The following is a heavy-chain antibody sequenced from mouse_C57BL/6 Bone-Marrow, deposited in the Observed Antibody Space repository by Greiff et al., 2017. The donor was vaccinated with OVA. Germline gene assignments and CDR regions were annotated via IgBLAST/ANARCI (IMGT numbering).Heavy chain of an antibody. Sequence: EVQLVESEGGLVQPGSSMKLSCTASGFTFSDYYMAWVRQVPEKGLEWVANINYDGSSTYYLDSLKSRFIISRDNAKNILYLHMSSLKSEDTATYYCARGRYAMDYWGQGTSVTVSS. CDR2: INYDGSST. J-gene: IGHJ4*01. V-gene: IGHV5-16*01. CDR1: GFTFSDYY. CDR3: ARGRYAMDY.